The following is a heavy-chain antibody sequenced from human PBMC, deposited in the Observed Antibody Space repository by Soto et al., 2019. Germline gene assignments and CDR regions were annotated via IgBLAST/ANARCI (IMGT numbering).Heavy chain of an antibody. V-gene: IGHV3-30*18. J-gene: IGHJ4*02. D-gene: IGHD1-26*01. Sequence: QVQLVESGGGVVQPGRSLRLSCAASGFTFSSYGMHWVRQAPGKGLEWVAVISYDGSNKYYADSVKGRLTISRDNSKNTLYLQMNSLRAEDTAVYYCAKDLDGLLRNYFDYWGQGTLVTVSS. CDR2: ISYDGSNK. CDR3: AKDLDGLLRNYFDY. CDR1: GFTFSSYG.